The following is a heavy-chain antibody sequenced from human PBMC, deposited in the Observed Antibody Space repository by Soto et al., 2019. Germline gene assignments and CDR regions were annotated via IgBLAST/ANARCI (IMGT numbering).Heavy chain of an antibody. CDR1: GLTFSNYW. V-gene: IGHV3-74*01. J-gene: IGHJ2*01. D-gene: IGHD2-21*02. CDR2: IHRDGTST. Sequence: EVQLVESGGGLVQPGGSLRLSCEASGLTFSNYWMHWVRQAPGKGLVWVSRIHRDGTSTSYADSVKGRFTISRDNAKNTLYLQMNSLRAEDTAVYYCARDGAYCGGDCYSLWYFDLWGRGTLVTASS. CDR3: ARDGAYCGGDCYSLWYFDL.